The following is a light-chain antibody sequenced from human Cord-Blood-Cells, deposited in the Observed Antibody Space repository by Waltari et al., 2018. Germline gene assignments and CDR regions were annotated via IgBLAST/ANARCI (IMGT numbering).Light chain of an antibody. V-gene: IGKV1-5*01. J-gene: IGKJ1*01. CDR2: DAS. Sequence: DIRMTQSPSTLSASVGDRVPITCRASQSISSWLAWYQQKPGKAPNLLLYDASSLESGVPSRFSGSGAGTEFTLTISSLQPDDFATYYCQQYNSYWTFGQGTKVEIK. CDR3: QQYNSYWT. CDR1: QSISSW.